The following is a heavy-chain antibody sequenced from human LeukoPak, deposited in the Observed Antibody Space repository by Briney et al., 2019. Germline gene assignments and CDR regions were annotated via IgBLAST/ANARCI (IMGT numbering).Heavy chain of an antibody. D-gene: IGHD3-3*01. Sequence: GGSLRLSCAASGFTFSSYSMNWVRQAPGKGLEWVAVISYDGSNKYYADSVKGRFTISRDNSKNTLYLQMNSLRAEDTAVYYCAKTTYYDFWSGYLIDYWGQGTLVTVSS. CDR1: GFTFSSYS. CDR2: ISYDGSNK. V-gene: IGHV3-30*18. J-gene: IGHJ4*02. CDR3: AKTTYYDFWSGYLIDY.